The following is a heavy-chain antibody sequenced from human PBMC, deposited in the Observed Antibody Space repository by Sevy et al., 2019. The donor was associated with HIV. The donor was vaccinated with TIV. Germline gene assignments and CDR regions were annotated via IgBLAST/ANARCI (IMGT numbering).Heavy chain of an antibody. Sequence: ASVKVSCKASGYSFTYSAMQWVRQAPGQGLEWMGWINAGNGNTKYSLKFKGRVTITRDTTARTAYLELSSLRPEDTAVYYCAKDAGGGSSYFDYWGQGTLVTVSS. CDR2: INAGNGNT. V-gene: IGHV1-3*01. CDR1: GYSFTYSA. D-gene: IGHD2-15*01. J-gene: IGHJ4*02. CDR3: AKDAGGGSSYFDY.